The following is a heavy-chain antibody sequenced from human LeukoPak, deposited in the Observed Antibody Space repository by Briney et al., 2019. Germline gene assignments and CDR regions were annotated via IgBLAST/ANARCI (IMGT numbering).Heavy chain of an antibody. Sequence: PGGSLRLSCAASGFTFDDYAVHWVRRVPGKGLEWVSGFNWDTGNIDYADSVKGRFTISRDNAKNSLYLQMNSLRTEDTAFYYCAKVHCSSADCFTGGFDCWGQGTLVIVSS. D-gene: IGHD2-2*02. CDR3: AKVHCSSADCFTGGFDC. J-gene: IGHJ4*02. CDR2: FNWDTGNI. V-gene: IGHV3-9*01. CDR1: GFTFDDYA.